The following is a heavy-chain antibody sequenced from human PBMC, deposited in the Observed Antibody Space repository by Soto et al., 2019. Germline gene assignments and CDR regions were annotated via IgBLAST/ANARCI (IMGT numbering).Heavy chain of an antibody. CDR3: AREENYYDSSGPSPAFDI. J-gene: IGHJ3*02. D-gene: IGHD3-22*01. CDR2: IYYSGST. CDR1: GGSVSSGSYY. V-gene: IGHV4-61*01. Sequence: QVQLQESGPGLVKPSETLSLTCTVSGGSVSSGSYYWSWIRQPPGKGLEWIGYIYYSGSTNYNHTHQRRVTLSVDTSKNQFSLKLSPVTAADTAVYYCAREENYYDSSGPSPAFDIWGQGTMVTVSS.